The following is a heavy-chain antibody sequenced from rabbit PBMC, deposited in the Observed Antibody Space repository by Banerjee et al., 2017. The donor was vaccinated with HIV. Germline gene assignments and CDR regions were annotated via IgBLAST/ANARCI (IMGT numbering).Heavy chain of an antibody. J-gene: IGHJ4*01. D-gene: IGHD2-1*01. V-gene: IGHV1S47*01. Sequence: QEQLVESGGGLVQPGGSLKLSCKASGFDFSSYGVCWVRQAPGKGLEWIGYIDPVFTSTYASWVNGRFTISSHNAQNTLYLQLNSLTAADTATYFCARSYDAYADYLKLWGQGTLVTVS. CDR2: IDPVFTST. CDR3: ARSYDAYADYLKL. CDR1: GFDFSSYG.